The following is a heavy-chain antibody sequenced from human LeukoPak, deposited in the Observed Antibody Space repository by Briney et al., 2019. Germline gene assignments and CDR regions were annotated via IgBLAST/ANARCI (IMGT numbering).Heavy chain of an antibody. Sequence: SETLSLTCAVYGGSFSGYYWSWIRQPPGKGLEWIGEINHSGSTNYNPSLKSRVTISVDTSKNQFSLKLSSVTAADTAVYYCARGGPRDPMVRGVIGFDYWGQGTLVTVSS. D-gene: IGHD3-10*01. CDR3: ARGGPRDPMVRGVIGFDY. CDR2: INHSGST. V-gene: IGHV4-34*01. CDR1: GGSFSGYY. J-gene: IGHJ4*02.